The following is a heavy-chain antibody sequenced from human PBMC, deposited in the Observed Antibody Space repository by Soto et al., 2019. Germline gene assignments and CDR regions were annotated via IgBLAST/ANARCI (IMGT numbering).Heavy chain of an antibody. V-gene: IGHV4-31*03. Sequence: QVQLQESGPGLVKPSQTLSLTCTVSGGSISSGGYYWSWIRQHPGKGLEWIGYIYYSGSTYYNPSLKSRVTISVDTSKNQFSLKLSSVTAADTAVYYCARWYSSGWYESNWFDPWGQGTLVTVSS. J-gene: IGHJ5*02. CDR3: ARWYSSGWYESNWFDP. CDR1: GGSISSGGYY. D-gene: IGHD6-19*01. CDR2: IYYSGST.